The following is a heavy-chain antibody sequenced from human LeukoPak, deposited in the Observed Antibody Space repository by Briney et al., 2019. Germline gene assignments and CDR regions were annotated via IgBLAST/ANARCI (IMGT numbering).Heavy chain of an antibody. Sequence: PGGSLRLSCAASGFTFSSYSMNWVRQAPGKGLEWVSSISSSSSYIYYADSVKGRFTISRGNAKNSLYLQMNSLRAEDTAVYYCARDLTIAAAGYDYWGQGTLVTVSS. D-gene: IGHD6-13*01. CDR3: ARDLTIAAAGYDY. CDR1: GFTFSSYS. CDR2: ISSSSSYI. J-gene: IGHJ4*02. V-gene: IGHV3-21*01.